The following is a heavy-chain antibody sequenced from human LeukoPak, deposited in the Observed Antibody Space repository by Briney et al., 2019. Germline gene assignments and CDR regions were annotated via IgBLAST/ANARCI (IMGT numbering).Heavy chain of an antibody. CDR2: IIPIFGTA. CDR3: ARASRVVPAATWFDP. CDR1: GGTFSSYA. D-gene: IGHD2-2*01. Sequence: SVTVSCTASGGTFSSYAISWVRRAPGQGLEWMGGIIPIFGTANYAQKFQGRVTITADESTSTAYMELSSLRSEDTAVYYCARASRVVPAATWFDPWGQGTLVTVSS. V-gene: IGHV1-69*13. J-gene: IGHJ5*02.